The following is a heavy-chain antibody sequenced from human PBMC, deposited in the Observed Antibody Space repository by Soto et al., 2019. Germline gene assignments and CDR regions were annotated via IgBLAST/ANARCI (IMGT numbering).Heavy chain of an antibody. CDR1: SGSFSGYY. Sequence: LSLTCAFYSGSFSGYYGTWIRKTPGKGLEWIGEINHSGSTNYNPSLKSRVTISVDTSKNQFSLKLSSVTAADTAVYYCARGAVMYYYDSSGYYGFGYWGQGTLVTVSS. CDR2: INHSGST. J-gene: IGHJ4*02. V-gene: IGHV4-34*01. CDR3: ARGAVMYYYDSSGYYGFGY. D-gene: IGHD3-22*01.